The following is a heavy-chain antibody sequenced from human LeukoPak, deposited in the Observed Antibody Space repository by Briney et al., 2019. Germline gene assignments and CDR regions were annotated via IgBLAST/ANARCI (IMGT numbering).Heavy chain of an antibody. CDR3: ASDFWSGCPGAYDAFDI. Sequence: ASVKVSCKASGGTFSSYAISWVRQAPGQGLEWMGGIIPIFGTANYAQKFQGRVTITADESTSTAYMELSSLRSEDTAVYYCASDFWSGCPGAYDAFDIWGQGTMVTVSS. J-gene: IGHJ3*02. D-gene: IGHD3-3*01. CDR1: GGTFSSYA. V-gene: IGHV1-69*01. CDR2: IIPIFGTA.